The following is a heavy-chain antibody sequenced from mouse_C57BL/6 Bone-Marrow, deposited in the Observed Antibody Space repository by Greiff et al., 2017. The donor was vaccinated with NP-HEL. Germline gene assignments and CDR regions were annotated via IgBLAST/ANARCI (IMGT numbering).Heavy chain of an antibody. CDR3: TRDFYYYGSSSWFAY. Sequence: EVKLVESGEGLVKPGGSLKLSCAASGFTFSSYAMSWVRQTPEKRLEWVAYLSSGGDYLYYADTVKGRFTISRDNARNTLYLQMSSLKSEDTAMYYCTRDFYYYGSSSWFAYWGQGTLVTVSA. V-gene: IGHV5-9-1*02. CDR2: LSSGGDYL. CDR1: GFTFSSYA. D-gene: IGHD1-1*01. J-gene: IGHJ3*01.